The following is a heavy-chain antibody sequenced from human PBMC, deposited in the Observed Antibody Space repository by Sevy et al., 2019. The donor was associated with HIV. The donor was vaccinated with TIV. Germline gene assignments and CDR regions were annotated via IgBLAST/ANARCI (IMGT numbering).Heavy chain of an antibody. CDR1: GGSISSGNYY. J-gene: IGHJ3*02. D-gene: IGHD2-21*02. Sequence: SETLSLTCTVSGGSISSGNYYWTWIRQHPEKGLEWIGYIFDSGISYYHPSLKTRVSISGDTSKNQVSLRLPSVTAADTAIYYCARDRGGNSAFDIWGQGTMVTVSS. CDR3: ARDRGGNSAFDI. CDR2: IFDSGIS. V-gene: IGHV4-31*03.